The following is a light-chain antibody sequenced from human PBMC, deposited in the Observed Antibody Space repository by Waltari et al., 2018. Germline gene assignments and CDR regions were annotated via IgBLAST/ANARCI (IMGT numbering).Light chain of an antibody. CDR3: HQYSTTPWT. CDR1: QSVLYSPNSKNY. Sequence: DFVMTQSPEFLAVSLGERDTINCKSSQSVLYSPNSKNYLAWYQQKPGQPPKLLIYWASTRESGVPDRFSGSGSGTDFTLTISSLQAEDVAVYYCHQYSTTPWTFGQGTKVEI. V-gene: IGKV4-1*01. CDR2: WAS. J-gene: IGKJ1*01.